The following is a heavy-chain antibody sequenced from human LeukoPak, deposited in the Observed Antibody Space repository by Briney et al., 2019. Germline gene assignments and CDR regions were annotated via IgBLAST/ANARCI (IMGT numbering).Heavy chain of an antibody. CDR2: ISSSSSTI. J-gene: IGHJ4*02. CDR1: GFTFSSYW. V-gene: IGHV3-48*01. CDR3: ARDTDYNYDFWSGFPFDY. Sequence: GGSLRLSCAASGFTFSSYWMSWVRQAPGKGLEWVSYISSSSSTIYYADSVKGRFTISRDNAKNSLYLQMNSLRAEDTAVYYCARDTDYNYDFWSGFPFDYWGQGTLVTVSS. D-gene: IGHD3-3*01.